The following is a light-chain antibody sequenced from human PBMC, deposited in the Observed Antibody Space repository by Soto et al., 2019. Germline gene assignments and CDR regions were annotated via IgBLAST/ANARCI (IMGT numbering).Light chain of an antibody. CDR2: RAS. Sequence: IVMTQSPATLSVSPGERATLSCRASQSVSNNLAWYQQKPGQAPRLLIYRASTRATGIPARFSGSGSGTEFTLTISSLQSEDFALYYCQQYNNWPRTFGQGTKVDIK. CDR3: QQYNNWPRT. J-gene: IGKJ1*01. V-gene: IGKV3-15*01. CDR1: QSVSNN.